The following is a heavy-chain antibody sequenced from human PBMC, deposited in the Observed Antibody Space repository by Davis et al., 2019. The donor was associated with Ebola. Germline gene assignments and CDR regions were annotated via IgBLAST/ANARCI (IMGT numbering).Heavy chain of an antibody. CDR1: GFIFRTYT. Sequence: GGSLRLSCAASGFIFRTYTMHWVRQAPGKGLEWVAVIPYDGNHISYAESVRGRFTISRDNSRGTLYLQMNSLRVEDSAIYYCVKDSSNIWFDIWGQGTLVTVSS. J-gene: IGHJ3*02. CDR3: VKDSSNIWFDI. D-gene: IGHD2/OR15-2a*01. V-gene: IGHV3-30*04. CDR2: IPYDGNHI.